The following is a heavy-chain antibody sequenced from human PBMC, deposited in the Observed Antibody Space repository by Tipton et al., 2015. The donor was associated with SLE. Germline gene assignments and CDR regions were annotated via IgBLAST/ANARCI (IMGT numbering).Heavy chain of an antibody. V-gene: IGHV3-21*01. Sequence: SLRLSCAASGFTFGGYTMNWVRQAPGKGLEWVSSICPTSTYIFYADSLKGRFTISRDNAKNSLYLQINSLRAEDTAVYYCARLAGDTEYYLDYWGQGTLVTVSS. CDR1: GFTFGGYT. CDR3: ARLAGDTEYYLDY. D-gene: IGHD6-19*01. CDR2: ICPTSTYI. J-gene: IGHJ4*02.